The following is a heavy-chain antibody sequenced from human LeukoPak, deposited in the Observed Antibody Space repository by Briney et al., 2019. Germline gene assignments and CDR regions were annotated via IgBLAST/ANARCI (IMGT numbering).Heavy chain of an antibody. Sequence: SETLSLTCTVSGGSVNIYYWNWIRQTPGKGLEWIGYIYSSGSTKYNPSLKSRVTISVDTSRNQFSLKLTSVTAADTAVYYCARDQGRVVIPLAFDIWGQGTMVTVSS. CDR2: IYSSGST. CDR1: GGSVNIYY. J-gene: IGHJ3*02. CDR3: ARDQGRVVIPLAFDI. D-gene: IGHD3-3*01. V-gene: IGHV4-59*02.